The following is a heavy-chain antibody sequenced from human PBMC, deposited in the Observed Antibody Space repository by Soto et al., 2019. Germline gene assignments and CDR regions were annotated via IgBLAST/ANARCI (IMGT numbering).Heavy chain of an antibody. Sequence: SVKVSCKASGFTFSSSAMQWVRQARGQRLEWKGWIVVGSGHTNYAQKFQERVTITRDMSTTTAYMELSSLRFEDTAVYYCAAKLYSSGGGHWGQGTLVTVSS. CDR1: GFTFSSSA. CDR2: IVVGSGHT. J-gene: IGHJ4*02. D-gene: IGHD6-19*01. CDR3: AAKLYSSGGGH. V-gene: IGHV1-58*02.